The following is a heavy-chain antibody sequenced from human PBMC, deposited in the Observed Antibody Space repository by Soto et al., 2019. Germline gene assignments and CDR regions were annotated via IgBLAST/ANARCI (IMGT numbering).Heavy chain of an antibody. CDR1: GFTFSDNY. J-gene: IGHJ4*02. D-gene: IGHD6-13*01. V-gene: IGHV3-11*01. Sequence: QVHLVESGGGLVKPGGSLRLSCAASGFTFSDNYMSWIRQAPGKGLEWVSYISTSGNNAYYADSVKGRFTVSRDNAQNSLYLQMNSLRAEDTAVYYCARDVSSSWSHWGQGTLVTVSS. CDR2: ISTSGNNA. CDR3: ARDVSSSWSH.